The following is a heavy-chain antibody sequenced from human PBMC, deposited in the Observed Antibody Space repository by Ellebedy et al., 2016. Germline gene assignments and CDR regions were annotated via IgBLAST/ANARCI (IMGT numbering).Heavy chain of an antibody. Sequence: SETLSLTCIVSGGSISRYYWSWIRQPPGRGLEWIGNIYYTGTTNYNSSLQSRVTISLDTSKNQFSLRLTSVTAADTAVYYCARIGGTSFGERPIDYWGQGTLVTVSS. V-gene: IGHV4-59*01. J-gene: IGHJ4*02. D-gene: IGHD3-10*01. CDR2: IYYTGTT. CDR3: ARIGGTSFGERPIDY. CDR1: GGSISRYY.